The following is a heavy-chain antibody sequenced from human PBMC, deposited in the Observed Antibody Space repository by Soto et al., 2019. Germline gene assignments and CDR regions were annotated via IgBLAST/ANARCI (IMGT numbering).Heavy chain of an antibody. CDR3: AKGTGYSSGWYIWDYYYGMDV. CDR2: IIPIFGTA. CDR1: GGTFSSYA. V-gene: IGHV1-69*01. Sequence: QVQLVQSGAEVKKPGSSVKVSCKASGGTFSSYAISWVRQAPGQGLEWMGGIIPIFGTANYAQKFQGRVTITADESTSTAYMELSSLRSEYTAVYYCAKGTGYSSGWYIWDYYYGMDVWGQGTTVTVSS. J-gene: IGHJ6*02. D-gene: IGHD6-19*01.